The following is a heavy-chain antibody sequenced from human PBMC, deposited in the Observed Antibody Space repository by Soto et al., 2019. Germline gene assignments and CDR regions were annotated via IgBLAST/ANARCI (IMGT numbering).Heavy chain of an antibody. CDR3: AIREPITGSRRGMDV. J-gene: IGHJ6*02. CDR1: GGAFSSYA. D-gene: IGHD1-20*01. Sequence: GASVKVSCKASGGAFSSYAISWVRQAPGQGLEWMGGIIPIFGSPNYAQTFQGRVTITADKSASTAYMELSSLRSEDTAVYYCAIREPITGSRRGMDVGGQGTTVTVSS. CDR2: IIPIFGSP. V-gene: IGHV1-69*06.